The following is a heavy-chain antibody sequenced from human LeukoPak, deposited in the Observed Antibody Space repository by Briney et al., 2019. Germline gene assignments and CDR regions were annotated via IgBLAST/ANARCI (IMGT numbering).Heavy chain of an antibody. CDR2: IYYSGST. D-gene: IGHD3-9*01. J-gene: IGHJ6*02. Sequence: SETLSLTCTVSGGSISSYYWSWIRQPPGKGLEWIGYIYYSGSTNYNPSLKSRVTISVDTSKNQFSLKLSSVTAADTAVYYCARQGEYYDILTGYPSVYCMDVWGQGTTVTVSS. CDR3: ARQGEYYDILTGYPSVYCMDV. V-gene: IGHV4-59*08. CDR1: GGSISSYY.